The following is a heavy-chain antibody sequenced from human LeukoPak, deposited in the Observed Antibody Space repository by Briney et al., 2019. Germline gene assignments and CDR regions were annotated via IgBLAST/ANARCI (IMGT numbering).Heavy chain of an antibody. Sequence: SQTLSLTCTVSGGSISSGSYYWSWIRQPAGKGLEWIGRIYTSGSTNYNPSLKSRVTISVDTSKNQFSLKLSSVTAADTAVYYCARGRRDGYNSGAFDIWGQGTMVTVSS. CDR2: IYTSGST. V-gene: IGHV4-61*02. CDR1: GGSISSGSYY. CDR3: ARGRRDGYNSGAFDI. J-gene: IGHJ3*02. D-gene: IGHD5-24*01.